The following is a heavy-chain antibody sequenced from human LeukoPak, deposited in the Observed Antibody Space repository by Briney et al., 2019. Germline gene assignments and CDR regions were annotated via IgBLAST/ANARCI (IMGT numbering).Heavy chain of an antibody. D-gene: IGHD3-3*01. CDR2: IDTSGST. V-gene: IGHV4-61*02. CDR3: AREGVDDFWSGYPFDP. J-gene: IGHJ5*02. Sequence: SETLSLTCTVSGGSISSGSFYWSWTRQPAGKGLEWIGRIDTSGSTTYNPSLKSRVTISIDTSKNQFSLKLSSVTAADTAVYYCAREGVDDFWSGYPFDPWGQGTLVTVSS. CDR1: GGSISSGSFY.